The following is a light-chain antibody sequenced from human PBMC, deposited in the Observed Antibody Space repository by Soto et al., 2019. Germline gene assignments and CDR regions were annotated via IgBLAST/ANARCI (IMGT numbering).Light chain of an antibody. CDR1: SSDVGSYNY. Sequence: QSVLTQPRSVSGSPGQSVTISCAGSSSDVGSYNYVSWYQHHPGKAPKLLIYYVTRRPSGVPARFSGSQSGNTASLTISGLQSDDEADYYCCSYAGSNTHYVFGTGTKLTVL. J-gene: IGLJ1*01. V-gene: IGLV2-11*01. CDR2: YVT. CDR3: CSYAGSNTHYV.